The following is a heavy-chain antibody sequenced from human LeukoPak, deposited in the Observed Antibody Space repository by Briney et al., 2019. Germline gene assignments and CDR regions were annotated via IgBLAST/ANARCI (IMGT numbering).Heavy chain of an antibody. CDR1: GFTFSSYW. CDR2: KKQDGSEK. CDR3: ARDFLGYCSGGSCRSDH. Sequence: PGGSLRLSCAASGFTFSSYWMSWVRQAAGKGLEWVANKKQDGSEKYYVDSVKGRFTISRDNAKNSLYLQMNSLRAEDTAVYYCARDFLGYCSGGSCRSDHWGQGTLVTVSS. V-gene: IGHV3-7*04. D-gene: IGHD2-15*01. J-gene: IGHJ4*02.